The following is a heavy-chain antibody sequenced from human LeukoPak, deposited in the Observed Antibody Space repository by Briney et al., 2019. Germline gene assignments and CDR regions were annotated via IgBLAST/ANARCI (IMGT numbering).Heavy chain of an antibody. D-gene: IGHD3-16*01. CDR2: ISSSSSYI. J-gene: IGHJ2*01. CDR3: AITPWGDYWYFDL. V-gene: IGHV3-21*01. CDR1: GFTFSSYS. Sequence: GGSLRLSCAASGFTFSSYSMNWVRQAPGKGLEWVSSISSSSSYIYYADSVKGRFTISRDNAKNSLYLQMNSLRAEDTAVYYCAITPWGDYWYFDLWGRGTLVTVSS.